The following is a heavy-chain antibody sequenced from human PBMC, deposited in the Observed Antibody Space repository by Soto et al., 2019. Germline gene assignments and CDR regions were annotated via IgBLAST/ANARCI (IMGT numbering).Heavy chain of an antibody. V-gene: IGHV4-39*01. CDR1: GGSIYRSGYY. CDR2: IDYNGVT. D-gene: IGHD2-15*01. Sequence: SETVSLTCTVSGGSIYRSGYYWGWIRQPPGRGLEWIGNIDYNGVTYSNPSLKSRVTISRDTSKNQFSLKLTSVTAADTALYYCGKVLVGATGHTDSDSWGPGTLVTVSS. CDR3: GKVLVGATGHTDSDS. J-gene: IGHJ4*02.